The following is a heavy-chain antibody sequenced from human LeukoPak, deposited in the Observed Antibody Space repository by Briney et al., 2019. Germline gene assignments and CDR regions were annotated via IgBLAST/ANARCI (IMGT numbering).Heavy chain of an antibody. CDR1: GGTFSSYA. CDR3: ARVAEYDMSDAFDI. Sequence: SVKVSCKASGGTFSSYAISWVRQAPGQGLEWMGGIIPIFGTANYAQKFQGRVTITADESTSTAYMELSSLRSEDTAVYYCARVAEYDMSDAFDIWGQGTMVTVSS. CDR2: IIPIFGTA. D-gene: IGHD3-9*01. J-gene: IGHJ3*02. V-gene: IGHV1-69*13.